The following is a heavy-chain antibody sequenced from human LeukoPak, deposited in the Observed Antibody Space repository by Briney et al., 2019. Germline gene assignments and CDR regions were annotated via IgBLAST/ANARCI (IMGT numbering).Heavy chain of an antibody. CDR2: IYYSGST. Sequence: PSEALSLTFTVSGGSISSSSYNWSWIRQPPGKGLEWIGYIYYSGSTNYNPSLKSRVTISVDTSKNQFSLKLSSVTAADTAVYYCARDHDSSSWYHALDIWGPGTMVTVSS. D-gene: IGHD6-13*01. J-gene: IGHJ3*02. V-gene: IGHV4-61*01. CDR1: GGSISSSSYN. CDR3: ARDHDSSSWYHALDI.